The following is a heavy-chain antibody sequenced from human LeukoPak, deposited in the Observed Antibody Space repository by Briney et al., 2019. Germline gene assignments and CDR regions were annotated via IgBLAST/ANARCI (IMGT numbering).Heavy chain of an antibody. V-gene: IGHV4-39*07. CDR1: GGSISSSDYY. CDR3: ARDGSGSGRSYGMDV. J-gene: IGHJ6*02. Sequence: PSETLSLTCTVSGGSISSSDYYWGWVRQPPGKGLEWIGNIYYSGSTYYSPSLQSRVTIPVDTSKNQFSLKLSSVTAADTAVYYCARDGSGSGRSYGMDVWAKGPRSPSP. D-gene: IGHD2-15*01. CDR2: IYYSGST.